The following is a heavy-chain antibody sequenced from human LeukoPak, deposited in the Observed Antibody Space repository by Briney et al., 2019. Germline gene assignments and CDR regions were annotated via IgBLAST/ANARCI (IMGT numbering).Heavy chain of an antibody. J-gene: IGHJ4*02. V-gene: IGHV4-39*07. CDR1: GGSISSSSYY. D-gene: IGHD4-17*01. Sequence: KPSETLSLTCTVSGGSISSSSYYWGWIRQPPGKGLEWIGSIYYSGSTYYNPSLKSRVTISVDTSKNQFSLKLSSVTAADTAVYYCARAGPFTRVTTYFDYWGQGTLVTVSS. CDR2: IYYSGST. CDR3: ARAGPFTRVTTYFDY.